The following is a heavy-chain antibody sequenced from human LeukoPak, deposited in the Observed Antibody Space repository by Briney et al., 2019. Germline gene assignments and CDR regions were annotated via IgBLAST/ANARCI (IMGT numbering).Heavy chain of an antibody. J-gene: IGHJ4*02. CDR3: ACTYYQPGGRPASFDY. CDR1: GGSFSGYY. Sequence: PSETLSLTCAVYGGSFSGYYWSWIRQPPGKGLEWIGEINHSGSTNYNQSLKSRVTISVDTSKNQFSLKLSSVTAADTAVYYCACTYYQPGGRPASFDYWGQGTLVTVSS. V-gene: IGHV4-34*01. D-gene: IGHD3-10*01. CDR2: INHSGST.